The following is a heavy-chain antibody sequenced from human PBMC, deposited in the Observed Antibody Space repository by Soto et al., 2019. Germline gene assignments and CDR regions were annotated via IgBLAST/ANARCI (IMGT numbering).Heavy chain of an antibody. V-gene: IGHV1-69*08. CDR2: IIPILGIA. D-gene: IGHD4-17*01. CDR1: GGTFSSYT. Sequence: QVQLVQSGAEVKKPGSSVKVSCKASGGTFSSYTISWVRQAPGQGLEWMGRIIPILGIANYAQKFQGRVSTPAEKSARTAYMELSSLRSDDKAVYYCARDDNSGGSDYWGQGTLVTVSS. J-gene: IGHJ4*02. CDR3: ARDDNSGGSDY.